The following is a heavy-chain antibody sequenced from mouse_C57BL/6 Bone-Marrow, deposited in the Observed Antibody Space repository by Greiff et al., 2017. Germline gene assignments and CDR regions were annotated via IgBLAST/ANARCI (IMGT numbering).Heavy chain of an antibody. CDR1: GYTFTSYW. J-gene: IGHJ4*01. Sequence: QVQLQQPGAELVRPGTSVKLSCKASGYTFTSYWMHWVKQRPGQGLEWIGVIDPSDSYTNYNQKFKGKATLTVDTSSSTAYMQLSSLTSEDSAVYYGARGLITAEDYYAMDYGGQGTSVTVSS. CDR3: ARGLITAEDYYAMDY. V-gene: IGHV1-59*01. D-gene: IGHD1-1*01. CDR2: IDPSDSYT.